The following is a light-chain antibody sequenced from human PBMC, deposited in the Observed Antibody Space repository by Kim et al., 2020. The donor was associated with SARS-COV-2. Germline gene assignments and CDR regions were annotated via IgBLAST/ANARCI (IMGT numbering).Light chain of an antibody. CDR2: DVI. Sequence: QSITISCTGASSDVGTYSFVSWYQQHPGKAPKLIIYDVINRPSGVSHRFSASKSGNTASLTISGLQADDEADYFCVSYTGSATLYVFGTGTTVTVL. J-gene: IGLJ1*01. CDR1: SSDVGTYSF. V-gene: IGLV2-14*03. CDR3: VSYTGSATLYV.